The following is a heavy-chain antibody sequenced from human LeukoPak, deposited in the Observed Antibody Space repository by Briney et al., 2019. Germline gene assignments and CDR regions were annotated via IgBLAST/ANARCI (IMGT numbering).Heavy chain of an antibody. CDR3: ARSQRDPSFDY. J-gene: IGHJ4*02. Sequence: PGGSLRLSCAVSGFTVSSNYLSWVRQAPGKGLEWVSSISSSSSYIYYADSVKGRFTISRDNSKNTLYLQMNSLRAEDTAVYYCARSQRDPSFDYWGQGTLVTVSS. V-gene: IGHV3-21*01. D-gene: IGHD2-21*02. CDR1: GFTVSSNY. CDR2: ISSSSSYI.